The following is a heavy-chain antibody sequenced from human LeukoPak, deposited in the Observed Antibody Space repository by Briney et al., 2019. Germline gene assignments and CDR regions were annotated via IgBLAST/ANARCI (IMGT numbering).Heavy chain of an antibody. CDR2: INSDGSST. CDR3: ARSPRYCSGGSCYPGRGAFDI. D-gene: IGHD2-15*01. V-gene: IGHV3-74*01. J-gene: IGHJ3*02. Sequence: GGSLRLSCAASGFTFSSYWMHWVRQAPGKGLVWVSRINSDGSSTIYADSVKGRFTISRDNAKNTLYLQMNSLRAEDTAVYYCARSPRYCSGGSCYPGRGAFDIWGQGTMVTVSS. CDR1: GFTFSSYW.